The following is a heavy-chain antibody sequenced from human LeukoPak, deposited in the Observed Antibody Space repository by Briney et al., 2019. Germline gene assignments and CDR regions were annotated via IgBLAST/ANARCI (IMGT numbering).Heavy chain of an antibody. CDR1: GFTFGNFW. V-gene: IGHV3-74*01. Sequence: GGSLRLSCAASGFTFGNFWMHWVRQVPGKGLVWVARISADGTKAAYADSVKGRFTISRDNARNTLNLQMNSLRAEDTAVYYCARGPMTTHRPTENFDYWGQGTLVTVSS. CDR3: ARGPMTTHRPTENFDY. CDR2: ISADGTKA. D-gene: IGHD4-11*01. J-gene: IGHJ4*02.